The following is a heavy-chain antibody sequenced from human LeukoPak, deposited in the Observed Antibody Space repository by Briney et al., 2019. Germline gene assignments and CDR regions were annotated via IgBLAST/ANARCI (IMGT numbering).Heavy chain of an antibody. CDR1: GFTFSASA. D-gene: IGHD2-2*01. V-gene: IGHV3-30*18. J-gene: IGHJ4*02. CDR2: ISYDGGSE. Sequence: TGGSLRLSCAAAGFTFSASAMHWVRQTPGKGLEWVAVISYDGGSEYYSDSVKGRFTISRDNSKNTLYLQMNSLRAEDTAVYYCAKVPKGGYFDYWGQGTLVTVSS. CDR3: AKVPKGGYFDY.